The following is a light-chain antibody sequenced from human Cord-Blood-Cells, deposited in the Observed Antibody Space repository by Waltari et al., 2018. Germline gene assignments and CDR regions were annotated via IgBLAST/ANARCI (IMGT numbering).Light chain of an antibody. CDR2: EVS. CDR1: SSDVRGHNY. V-gene: IGLV2-14*01. CDR3: SSYTSSSTYV. J-gene: IGLJ1*01. Sequence: QSALTQPASVSGSPGQSITFPCTGTSSDVRGHNYVSWYQQHPGKAPKLMIYEVSNRPSGVSNRFSGSKSGNTASLTISGLQAEDEADYYCSSYTSSSTYVFGTGTKVTVL.